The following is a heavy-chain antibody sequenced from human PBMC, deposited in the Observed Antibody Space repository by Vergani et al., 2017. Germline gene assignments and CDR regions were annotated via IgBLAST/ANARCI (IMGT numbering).Heavy chain of an antibody. Sequence: QVQLQESGPGLLKPSETLSLTCPVSGGSFSSYYWSWIRQPPGRGLEWIGYIYYSGSTNYNPSLKSRVTISVDTSKNQFSLKLSSVTAADTAVYYCARVYYDFWSAPRGYYYYMDVWGKGTTVTVSS. CDR1: GGSFSSYY. CDR3: ARVYYDFWSAPRGYYYYMDV. D-gene: IGHD3-3*01. CDR2: IYYSGST. J-gene: IGHJ6*03. V-gene: IGHV4-59*13.